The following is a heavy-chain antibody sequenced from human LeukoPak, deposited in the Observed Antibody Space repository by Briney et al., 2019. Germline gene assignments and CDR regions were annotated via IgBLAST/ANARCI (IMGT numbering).Heavy chain of an antibody. CDR1: GYTFTSYG. D-gene: IGHD3-22*01. J-gene: IGHJ4*02. Sequence: ASVKVSCKASGYTFTSYGISWVRQAPGQGLEWMGWISAYNGNTNYAQKLQGRVTMTTDTSTSTAYMELRSLRSDDTAVYYCARAREDYYDSSGLDYWGQGTLVTVSS. V-gene: IGHV1-18*01. CDR2: ISAYNGNT. CDR3: ARAREDYYDSSGLDY.